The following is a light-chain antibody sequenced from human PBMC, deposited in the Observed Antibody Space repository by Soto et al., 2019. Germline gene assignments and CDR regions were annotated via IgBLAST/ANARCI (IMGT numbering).Light chain of an antibody. CDR1: QSISSY. V-gene: IGKV1-39*01. J-gene: IGKJ1*01. Sequence: DIQMTQSPSSLSASVGDRVTITCRASQSISSYLNWYQQKPGKAPKLLIYAASSLQSGVPSRFSGSGSGTDFTLTISSLQPEDFATYYCQQSYSSWTFGQGTKEDIK. CDR2: AAS. CDR3: QQSYSSWT.